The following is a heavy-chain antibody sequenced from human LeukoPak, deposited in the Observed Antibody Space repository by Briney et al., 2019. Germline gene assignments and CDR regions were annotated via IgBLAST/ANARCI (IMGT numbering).Heavy chain of an antibody. CDR3: ARVIYVSGSLEIDY. Sequence: GGSLRLSCAASGFTFSRYGMHWVRQAPGKGLEWVAVIRYDGSNKYYADSVKGRFTISRDNSKNTLYLQMNSLRDEDTAVYYCARVIYVSGSLEIDYWGQGTGVTVSS. J-gene: IGHJ4*02. D-gene: IGHD3-10*01. V-gene: IGHV3-33*01. CDR1: GFTFSRYG. CDR2: IRYDGSNK.